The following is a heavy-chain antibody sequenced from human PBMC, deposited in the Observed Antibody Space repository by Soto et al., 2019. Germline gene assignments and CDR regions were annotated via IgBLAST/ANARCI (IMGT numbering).Heavy chain of an antibody. CDR3: AREDFSGSGRYCY. D-gene: IGHD3-10*01. CDR2: MNPNSGNT. Sequence: QVQLLQSGAEVKKPGASVKVSCKASGYTFPSYNINWVRQATGQGPEWMGWMNPNSGNTGYAQKFQGRVTMTSDSLISSAYMELSSLRSEDTAVYYCAREDFSGSGRYCYWGQGTLVTVSS. CDR1: GYTFPSYN. J-gene: IGHJ4*02. V-gene: IGHV1-8*01.